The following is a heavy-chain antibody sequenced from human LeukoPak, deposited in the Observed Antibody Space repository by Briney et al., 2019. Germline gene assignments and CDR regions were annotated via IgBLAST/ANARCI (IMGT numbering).Heavy chain of an antibody. CDR1: GFTFSSYS. D-gene: IGHD3-3*01. CDR3: AITPYYDFWSGYS. J-gene: IGHJ5*02. Sequence: GVLRLSCAASGFTFSSYSMNWVRQAPGKGLEWVSSISSSSSYIYYADSVKGRFTISRDNAKNSLYLQMNSLRAEDTAVYYCAITPYYDFWSGYSWGQGTLVTVPS. V-gene: IGHV3-21*01. CDR2: ISSSSSYI.